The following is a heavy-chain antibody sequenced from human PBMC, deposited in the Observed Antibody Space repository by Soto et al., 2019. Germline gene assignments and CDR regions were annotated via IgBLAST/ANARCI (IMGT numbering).Heavy chain of an antibody. Sequence: QVQLQESGPGLVKPSETLSLTCTVSGGSISSYYWSWIRQPPGKGLEWIGYSYYSGRTNYNTSIKSRVTIAVDASKNQFSLRLSSVTAADTAVYYWARGYCSSTICSIWDNWFDPWGQGTLVTVSS. CDR1: GGSISSYY. CDR2: SYYSGRT. V-gene: IGHV4-59*01. CDR3: ARGYCSSTICSIWDNWFDP. D-gene: IGHD2-2*01. J-gene: IGHJ5*02.